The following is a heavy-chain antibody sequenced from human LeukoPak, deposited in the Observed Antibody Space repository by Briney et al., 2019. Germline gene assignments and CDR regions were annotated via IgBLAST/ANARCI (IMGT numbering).Heavy chain of an antibody. J-gene: IGHJ6*02. Sequence: GGSLRLSCAASGFTFSSYAMSWVRQAPGKGLEWVSGISNSGGSTYHADSVKGRFTISRDNSKNTLYLQMNSLRAEDTAVYYCAKVGITGTTATYGMDVWGQGTTVTVSS. D-gene: IGHD1-7*01. CDR2: ISNSGGST. CDR3: AKVGITGTTATYGMDV. V-gene: IGHV3-23*01. CDR1: GFTFSSYA.